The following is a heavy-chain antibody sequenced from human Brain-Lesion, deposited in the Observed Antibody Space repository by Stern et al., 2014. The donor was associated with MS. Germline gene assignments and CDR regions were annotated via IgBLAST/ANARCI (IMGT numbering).Heavy chain of an antibody. Sequence: VQLVESGAEVKKPGASVKVSCKVSGYTLTELSMHWVRQAPRKGFAWMGGFDLEDGETIYAQKFQGRVTMTEDTSTDTAYMELSSLRSEDTAVYYCATLSPGAGGNYYRHFDYWGQGTLVTVSS. J-gene: IGHJ4*02. D-gene: IGHD1-26*01. CDR2: FDLEDGET. CDR3: ATLSPGAGGNYYRHFDY. V-gene: IGHV1-24*01. CDR1: GYTLTELS.